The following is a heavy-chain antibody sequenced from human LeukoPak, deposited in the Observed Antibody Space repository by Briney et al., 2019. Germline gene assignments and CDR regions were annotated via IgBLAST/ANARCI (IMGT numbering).Heavy chain of an antibody. D-gene: IGHD3-3*01. J-gene: IGHJ6*03. CDR3: ARGSDFWSGFYYYYYYMDV. Sequence: PGGSLRLSCAASGFTFDDYGMSWVRQAPGKGLEWVSGINWNGGSTGYADSVKGRFTIPRDNAKNSLYLQMNSLRAEDTALYYCARGSDFWSGFYYYYYYMDVWGKGTTVTVSS. CDR1: GFTFDDYG. V-gene: IGHV3-20*04. CDR2: INWNGGST.